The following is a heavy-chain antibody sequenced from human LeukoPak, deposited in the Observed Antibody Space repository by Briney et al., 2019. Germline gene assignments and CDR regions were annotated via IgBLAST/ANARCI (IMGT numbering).Heavy chain of an antibody. CDR2: IYTSGST. Sequence: SETLSLTCTVSGGSISSYYWSWIRQPAGKGLEWIGRIYTSGSTNYNPSLESRVTMSADTSKNQFSLKLSSVTAADTAVYYCARERYGDYKNWFDPWGQGTLVTVSS. V-gene: IGHV4-4*07. CDR3: ARERYGDYKNWFDP. J-gene: IGHJ5*02. D-gene: IGHD4-17*01. CDR1: GGSISSYY.